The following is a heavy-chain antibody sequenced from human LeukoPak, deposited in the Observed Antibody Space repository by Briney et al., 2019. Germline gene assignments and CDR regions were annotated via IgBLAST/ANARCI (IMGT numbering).Heavy chain of an antibody. J-gene: IGHJ5*02. CDR1: GGTFSSYA. CDR3: AVANPAMAGTANWFDP. Sequence: SVTVSFKASGGTFSSYAISWVRQAPGQGLEWMGGIIPIFGTANYAQKFQGRVTITADESTSTAYMGLSSLRSEDTAVYYCAVANPAMAGTANWFDPWGQGTLVTVSS. CDR2: IIPIFGTA. V-gene: IGHV1-69*13. D-gene: IGHD6-19*01.